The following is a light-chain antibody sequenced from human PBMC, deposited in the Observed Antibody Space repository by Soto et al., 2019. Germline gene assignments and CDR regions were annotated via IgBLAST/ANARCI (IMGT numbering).Light chain of an antibody. Sequence: EIVLMQSPDTLSLSPGERATLSCRASQSVSSNLAWYQQKPGQAPRLLIYGASTRATGIPARFSGSGSGTEFTLTISSLQSEDFAVYYCQQYNKWPTFGQGTKVDIK. V-gene: IGKV3-15*01. CDR1: QSVSSN. CDR2: GAS. CDR3: QQYNKWPT. J-gene: IGKJ1*01.